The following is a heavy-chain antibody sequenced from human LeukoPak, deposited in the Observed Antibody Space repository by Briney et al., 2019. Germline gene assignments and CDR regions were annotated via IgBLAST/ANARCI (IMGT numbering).Heavy chain of an antibody. CDR1: GGSFSGYY. Sequence: PSETLSLTCAVYGGSFSGYYWSWIRQPPGKGLEWIGEINHSGSTNYNPSLKSRVTISVDTSKNQFSLKLSSVTAADTAVYYCARGGDYGGFFRWGQGTLVTVSS. CDR3: ARGGDYGGFFR. J-gene: IGHJ4*02. V-gene: IGHV4-34*01. CDR2: INHSGST. D-gene: IGHD4-23*01.